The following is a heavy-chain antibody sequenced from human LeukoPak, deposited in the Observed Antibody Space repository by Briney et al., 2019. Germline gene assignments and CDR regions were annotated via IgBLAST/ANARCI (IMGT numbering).Heavy chain of an antibody. CDR3: ARVPSIAVAGYFQH. V-gene: IGHV3-11*01. J-gene: IGHJ1*01. CDR1: GFTFSDYY. D-gene: IGHD6-19*01. Sequence: PGGSLRLSCAASGFTFSDYYMSWIRQAPGKGLEWVSYISSSGSTIYYADSVKGRFTISRDNAKNSLYLQMNSLRAEDTAVYYCARVPSIAVAGYFQHWGQGTLVTVSS. CDR2: ISSSGSTI.